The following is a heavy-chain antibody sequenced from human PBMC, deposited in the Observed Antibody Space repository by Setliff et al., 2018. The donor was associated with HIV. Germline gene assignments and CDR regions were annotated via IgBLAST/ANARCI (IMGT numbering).Heavy chain of an antibody. CDR2: INLNGNT. J-gene: IGHJ4*02. Sequence: SETLSLTCAVYGWSFSGYYWSWIRHSPGKGLEWIGEINLNGNTNYNPSLKSRVTISLDTSKNQFSLKLNSVTAADTAVYYCATIGGGTGTWIIDYWGQGTPVTVSA. CDR3: ATIGGGTGTWIIDY. V-gene: IGHV4-34*01. CDR1: GWSFSGYY. D-gene: IGHD1-1*01.